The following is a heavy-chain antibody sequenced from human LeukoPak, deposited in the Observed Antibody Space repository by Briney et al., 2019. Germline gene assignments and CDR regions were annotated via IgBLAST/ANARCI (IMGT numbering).Heavy chain of an antibody. J-gene: IGHJ6*03. D-gene: IGHD2-2*02. Sequence: GESLRLSCAASGFTFSTCWMHWVRQAPGKGLVWVSRIHSDGGSTSYADSVMGRFTISRDNSKNTLYLQMNSLRAEDTAVYYCARDGIVVVPAAIGNYYYYYMDAWGKGTTVTVSS. CDR3: ARDGIVVVPAAIGNYYYYYMDA. CDR1: GFTFSTCW. CDR2: IHSDGGST. V-gene: IGHV3-74*01.